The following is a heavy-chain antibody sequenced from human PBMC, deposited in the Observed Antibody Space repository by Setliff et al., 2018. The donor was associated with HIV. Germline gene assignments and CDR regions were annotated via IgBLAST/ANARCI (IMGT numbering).Heavy chain of an antibody. CDR2: IGPVGTST. Sequence: GGSLRLSCAASGFTFSSYAMSWVRQAPGKGLEWVSAIGPVGTSTYYADSVKGRFTISRDNSKNTLFLQMNSLRAEDTAIYYCATRIRDGHRGYGYFDFWGQGTLVTVSS. CDR3: ATRIRDGHRGYGYFDF. CDR1: GFTFSSYA. J-gene: IGHJ4*02. D-gene: IGHD5-12*01. V-gene: IGHV3-23*01.